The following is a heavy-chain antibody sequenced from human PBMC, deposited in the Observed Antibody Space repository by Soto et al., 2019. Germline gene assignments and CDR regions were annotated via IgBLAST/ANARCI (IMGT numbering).Heavy chain of an antibody. J-gene: IGHJ4*02. CDR1: GGSISSYN. D-gene: IGHD6-19*01. CDR3: ARGYSSGWYYFDY. Sequence: EPLSLTSTVSGGSISSYNWSWIRQPPGKGLEWIGYIYYSGSTNYNPSLKSRVTISVDTSKNQFSLKLSSVTAADTAVYYCARGYSSGWYYFDYWGQGTLVTVSS. CDR2: IYYSGST. V-gene: IGHV4-59*01.